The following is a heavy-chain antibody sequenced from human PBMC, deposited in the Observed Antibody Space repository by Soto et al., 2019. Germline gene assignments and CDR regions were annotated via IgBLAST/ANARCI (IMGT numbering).Heavy chain of an antibody. Sequence: GAAVKVSCKTSGYTFTRYGISWVRQAPGQGLEWLGWISPYNDYTHYAQRLQGRVSVTTDTSTSTAYMELRSLRSDDTAFYYCVRVDYARGYAMDVWGQGTTVTVS. CDR3: VRVDYARGYAMDV. V-gene: IGHV1-18*04. CDR2: ISPYNDYT. J-gene: IGHJ6*02. D-gene: IGHD3-16*01. CDR1: GYTFTRYG.